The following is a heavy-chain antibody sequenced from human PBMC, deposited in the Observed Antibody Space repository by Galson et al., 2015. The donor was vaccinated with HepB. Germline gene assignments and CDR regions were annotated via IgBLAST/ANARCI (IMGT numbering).Heavy chain of an antibody. Sequence: SLRLSCAATGFPFSTYALHWVRQAPGKGLEWVAFISYDGNNEKYGDSVKGRFTISRDNSKNTLYLQMDSLGAEDTAIYFCARDPSRYHYKNTGYFEGAFDYWGQGTLVTVSS. CDR3: ARDPSRYHYKNTGYFEGAFDY. V-gene: IGHV3-30*04. J-gene: IGHJ4*02. D-gene: IGHD3-22*01. CDR1: GFPFSTYA. CDR2: ISYDGNNE.